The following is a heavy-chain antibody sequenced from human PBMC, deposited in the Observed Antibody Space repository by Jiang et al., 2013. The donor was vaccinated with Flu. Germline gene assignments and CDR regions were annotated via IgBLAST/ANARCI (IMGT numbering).Heavy chain of an antibody. D-gene: IGHD3-3*01. Sequence: GLVKPSETLSLTCTVSGGSISSYYWSWIRQPAGKGLEWIGRIYTSGSTNYNPSLKSRVTMSVDTSKNQFSLKLSSVTAADTAVYYCARDSWYYDFWSGYPPWFDPWGQGTLVTVSS. CDR2: IYTSGST. CDR3: ARDSWYYDFWSGYPPWFDP. J-gene: IGHJ5*02. V-gene: IGHV4-4*07. CDR1: GGSISSYY.